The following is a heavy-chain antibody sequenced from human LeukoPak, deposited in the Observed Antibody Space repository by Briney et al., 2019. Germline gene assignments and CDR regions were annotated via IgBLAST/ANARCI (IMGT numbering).Heavy chain of an antibody. Sequence: PGGSLRLSCAASGFTFSSYAMSWVRQAPGKGLEWVSAISGSGGGTYYADSVKGRFTLSRDNSKNTLYLQMNSLRAEDTAVYYCAKGSHDDSSGSSLSFDYWGQGTLVTVSS. CDR3: AKGSHDDSSGSSLSFDY. CDR2: ISGSGGGT. J-gene: IGHJ4*02. V-gene: IGHV3-23*01. CDR1: GFTFSSYA. D-gene: IGHD3-22*01.